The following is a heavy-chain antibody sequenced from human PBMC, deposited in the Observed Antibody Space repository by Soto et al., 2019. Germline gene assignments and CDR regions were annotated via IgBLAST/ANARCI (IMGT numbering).Heavy chain of an antibody. Sequence: SETLSLTCTVSGGSSSSGGYCWNWIRQHPRKGLEWIGYIYSSGSTYYNPSLKSRLTISMDTSKNQVSLKLSSVTAADTALSYCARAFRGVYAMDVWGQGTTVTVSS. CDR1: GGSSSSGGYC. CDR2: IYSSGST. J-gene: IGHJ6*02. CDR3: ARAFRGVYAMDV. V-gene: IGHV4-31*03.